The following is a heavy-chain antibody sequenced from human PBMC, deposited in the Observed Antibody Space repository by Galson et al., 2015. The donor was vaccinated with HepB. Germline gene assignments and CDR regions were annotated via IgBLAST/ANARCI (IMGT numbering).Heavy chain of an antibody. CDR3: ARDRVATGTNAYPDY. CDR2: IWYDGSNK. CDR1: GFTFSSYG. V-gene: IGHV3-33*01. D-gene: IGHD1-7*01. Sequence: SLRLSCAAPGFTFSSYGMHWVRQAPGKGLEWVAVIWYDGSNKYYADSVKGRFTISRDNSKNTLYLQMNSLRAEDTAVYYCARDRVATGTNAYPDYGGQGTLVPVSS. J-gene: IGHJ4*02.